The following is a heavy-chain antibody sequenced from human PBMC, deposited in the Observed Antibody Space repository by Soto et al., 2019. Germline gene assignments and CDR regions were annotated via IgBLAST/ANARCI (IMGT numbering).Heavy chain of an antibody. V-gene: IGHV4-34*01. J-gene: IGHJ6*02. CDR2: INHSGST. CDR3: ARRGIVAAGNYSGMDV. CDR1: GGSFSGYY. D-gene: IGHD6-13*01. Sequence: SETLSLTCAVYGGSFSGYYWSWIRQPPGKGLEWIGEINHSGSTNYNPSLKSRVTISVDTSKNQFSLKLSSVTAADTAVYYCARRGIVAAGNYSGMDVWGQGTTVTVSS.